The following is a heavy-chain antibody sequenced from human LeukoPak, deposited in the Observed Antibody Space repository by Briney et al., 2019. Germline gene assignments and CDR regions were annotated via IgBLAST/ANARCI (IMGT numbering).Heavy chain of an antibody. J-gene: IGHJ5*02. CDR1: GGAISSGDYY. CDR2: IYYSGST. D-gene: IGHD3-22*01. Sequence: SQTLSLTCTVSGGAISSGDYYWSWIRQPPGKGLEWIGYIYYSGSTYYNPSLKSRVTISVDTSKNQFSLKLSSVTAADTAVYYCARGRYDSSGYYKFLNWFDPWGQGTLVTVSS. CDR3: ARGRYDSSGYYKFLNWFDP. V-gene: IGHV4-30-4*01.